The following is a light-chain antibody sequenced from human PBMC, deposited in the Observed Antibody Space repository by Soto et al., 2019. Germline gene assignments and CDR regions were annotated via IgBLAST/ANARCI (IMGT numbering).Light chain of an antibody. Sequence: QSVLTQPPSVSGAPGQRITISCTGSSSNIGAGYPVHWYQQLPGTAPSLLIFGNTIRPSGVPARFSGSRSGLAITGLQAEDEADYYCQSYDSSLGGYVFGAGTQLTVL. CDR3: QSYDSSLGGYV. CDR2: GNT. V-gene: IGLV1-40*01. J-gene: IGLJ1*01. CDR1: SSNIGAGYP.